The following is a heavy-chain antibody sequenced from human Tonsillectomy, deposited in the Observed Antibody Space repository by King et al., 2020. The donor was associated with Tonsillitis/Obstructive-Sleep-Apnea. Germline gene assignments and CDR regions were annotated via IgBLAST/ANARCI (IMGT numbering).Heavy chain of an antibody. CDR2: ISAYNGNT. CDR3: ARSCGFLEWLLPDYYFDY. V-gene: IGHV1-18*01. CDR1: GYTFTSYG. Sequence: QLVQSGAEVKKPGASVKVSCKTSGYTFTSYGITWVRQAPGQGLEWMGWISAYNGNTNYAQKHQGRVTMTTDTSTSTAYMELRSLSSDDTAVYYCARSCGFLEWLLPDYYFDYWGQGTLVTVSS. J-gene: IGHJ4*02. D-gene: IGHD3-3*01.